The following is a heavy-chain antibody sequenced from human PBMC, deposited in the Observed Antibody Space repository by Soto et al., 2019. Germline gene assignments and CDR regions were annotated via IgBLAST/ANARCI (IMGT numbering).Heavy chain of an antibody. CDR2: INPNSGGT. V-gene: IGHV1-2*04. J-gene: IGHJ4*02. D-gene: IGHD6-6*01. Sequence: ASVKVSCKASGYTFTGYHMHWVRQAPGQGLEWMGWINPNSGGTNYAQKFQGWVTMTRDTSISTAYMELSRLRSDDTAVYYCARAGYSSSAAFDYWGQGTLVTVSS. CDR3: ARAGYSSSAAFDY. CDR1: GYTFTGYH.